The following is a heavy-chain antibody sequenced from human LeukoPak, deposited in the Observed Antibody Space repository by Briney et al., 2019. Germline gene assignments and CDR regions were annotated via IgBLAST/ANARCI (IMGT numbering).Heavy chain of an antibody. Sequence: GGSLRLSSAASGFTFSGYSMNWVRPAPGKGLEWGSSISSSSSYIYYADSVKGRFTISRDNAKNSLYLQMISLRAEETAVYYCARVDLYYSDCWSQGTLVTVSS. V-gene: IGHV3-21*04. CDR2: ISSSSSYI. CDR3: ARVDLYYSDC. J-gene: IGHJ4*02. D-gene: IGHD2-2*03. CDR1: GFTFSGYS.